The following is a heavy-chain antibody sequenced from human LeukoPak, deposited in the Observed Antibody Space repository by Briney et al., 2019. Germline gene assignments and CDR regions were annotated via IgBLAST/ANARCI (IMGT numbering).Heavy chain of an antibody. J-gene: IGHJ4*02. CDR2: ISYDGSNK. CDR1: GFTFSSYG. CDR3: AKHSGSWCGDPFDY. D-gene: IGHD6-13*01. Sequence: GRSLRLSCAASGFTFSSYGMHWVRQAPGKGLEWVAVISYDGSNKYYADSVKGRFTISRDNSKNTLYLQMNSLRAEDTALYYCAKHSGSWCGDPFDYWGQGTLVTVSS. V-gene: IGHV3-30*18.